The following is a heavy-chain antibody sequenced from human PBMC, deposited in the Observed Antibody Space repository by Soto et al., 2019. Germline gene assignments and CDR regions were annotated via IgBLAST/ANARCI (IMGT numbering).Heavy chain of an antibody. CDR3: TAGKLYPSLDFDY. CDR2: IRSKAYGGTT. CDR1: GFTFNYYT. Sequence: SLRLSCTASGFTFNYYTLSWVRQAPGKGLEWVGFIRSKAYGGTTEYAASVKGRFTISRDDSKSIAYLQMNSLKTEDTAVYYCTAGKLYPSLDFDYWGQGTLVTVSS. J-gene: IGHJ4*02. V-gene: IGHV3-49*02. D-gene: IGHD2-8*01.